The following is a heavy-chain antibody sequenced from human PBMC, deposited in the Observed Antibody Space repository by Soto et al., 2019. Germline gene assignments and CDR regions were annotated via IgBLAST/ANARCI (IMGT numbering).Heavy chain of an antibody. Sequence: GGSLRLSCAASGFTFSSYGMHWVRQAPGKGLEWVAVIWYDGSNKYYADSVKGRFTISRDNSKNTLYLQMNSLRAEDTAVYYCARTHYYGSSYFDYWGQGTLVTVSS. J-gene: IGHJ4*02. CDR3: ARTHYYGSSYFDY. D-gene: IGHD3-10*01. V-gene: IGHV3-33*01. CDR2: IWYDGSNK. CDR1: GFTFSSYG.